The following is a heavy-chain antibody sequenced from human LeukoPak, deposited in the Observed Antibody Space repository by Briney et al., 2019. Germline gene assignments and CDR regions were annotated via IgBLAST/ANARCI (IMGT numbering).Heavy chain of an antibody. CDR3: ARPHTGPFWSGYGPLDAFDI. J-gene: IGHJ3*02. CDR2: IYPGDSDT. D-gene: IGHD3-3*01. V-gene: IGHV5-51*01. Sequence: GESLKISCKGSGYRFTSYWIAWVRQMPGKGLEWMGIIYPGDSDTRYSPSFQGQVTISADKSISTAYLQWSSLKASDTAMYYCARPHTGPFWSGYGPLDAFDIWGHGTMVTVSS. CDR1: GYRFTSYW.